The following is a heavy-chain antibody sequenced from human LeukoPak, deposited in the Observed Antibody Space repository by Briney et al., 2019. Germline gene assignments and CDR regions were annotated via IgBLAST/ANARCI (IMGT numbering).Heavy chain of an antibody. Sequence: GGSLRLSCAASGFSISTYWIHWVRQAPGKGLEWVSFIYSDNTHYSDSVKGRFTISRDNSKNTLYLQMNSLRAEDTAVYYCARRAGAYSHPYDYWGQGTLVTVSS. CDR2: IYSDNT. CDR1: GFSISTYW. V-gene: IGHV3-53*01. CDR3: ARRAGAYSHPYDY. J-gene: IGHJ4*02. D-gene: IGHD4/OR15-4a*01.